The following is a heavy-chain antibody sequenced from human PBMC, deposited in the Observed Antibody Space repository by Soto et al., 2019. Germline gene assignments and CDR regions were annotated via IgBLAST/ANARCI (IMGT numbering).Heavy chain of an antibody. J-gene: IGHJ6*02. Sequence: SVKVSCKASGGTFSSYAISWVRQAPGQGLEWMGGIIPIFGTANYAQKFQGRVTITADKSTSTAYMELSSLRSEDTAVYYCARGIAVAGNPASYYYYGMDVWGQGTTVTVSS. V-gene: IGHV1-69*06. CDR1: GGTFSSYA. CDR3: ARGIAVAGNPASYYYYGMDV. D-gene: IGHD6-19*01. CDR2: IIPIFGTA.